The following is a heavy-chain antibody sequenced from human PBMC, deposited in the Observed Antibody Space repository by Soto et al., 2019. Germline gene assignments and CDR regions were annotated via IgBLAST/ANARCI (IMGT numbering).Heavy chain of an antibody. V-gene: IGHV1-18*01. Sequence: QVQLVQSGAEVRKPGASVTVSCKASGYTFNRYAISWLRQAPGQGPEWMGCITGDTLEASYARKFQGRVPLTRNTSTSQVYMELRSLRDDYTAVYYCARDRPTDHWGQGTLVTVSS. J-gene: IGHJ5*02. CDR1: GYTFNRYA. CDR3: ARDRPTDH. CDR2: ITGDTLEA.